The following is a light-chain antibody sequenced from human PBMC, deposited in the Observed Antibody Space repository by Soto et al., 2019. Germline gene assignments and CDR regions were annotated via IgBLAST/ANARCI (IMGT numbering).Light chain of an antibody. CDR1: QSVSSSF. V-gene: IGKV3-20*01. CDR3: QQYGSSPRT. Sequence: EIVLTQSPGTLSLSPGERDTLSCRASQSVSSSFLAWYQQKPGQAPRLLIYGASSRATGIPDRFSGSGSGTDLTLTISRLEPEDFAVYYCQQYGSSPRTFGQGTKVEIK. J-gene: IGKJ1*01. CDR2: GAS.